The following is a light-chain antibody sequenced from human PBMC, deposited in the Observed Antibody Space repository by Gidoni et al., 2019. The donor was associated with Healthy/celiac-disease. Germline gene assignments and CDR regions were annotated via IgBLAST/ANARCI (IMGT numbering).Light chain of an antibody. J-gene: IGKJ4*01. Sequence: IVLTPSPATLSLSPGETATPSCRASQSVSSNLAWYQQKPGQAPRLLIYDASNRATGSPARFSGSGSGTAFTLTISSLEPEDFAVYYCQQRSKWPPLTFGGGTKVEIK. V-gene: IGKV3-11*01. CDR1: QSVSSN. CDR2: DAS. CDR3: QQRSKWPPLT.